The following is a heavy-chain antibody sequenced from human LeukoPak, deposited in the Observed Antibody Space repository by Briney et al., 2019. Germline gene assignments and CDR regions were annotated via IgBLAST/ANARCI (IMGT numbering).Heavy chain of an antibody. CDR1: GGTFSSYA. CDR2: IIPIFGTA. Sequence: SVKVSCKASGGTFSSYAISWVRQAPGQGLEWMGGIIPIFGTANYAQKFQGRVTITTDESTSTAYMELRSLRSDDTAVYYCATLDKWLPLHWGQGTLVTVSS. V-gene: IGHV1-69*05. J-gene: IGHJ4*02. CDR3: ATLDKWLPLH. D-gene: IGHD5-12*01.